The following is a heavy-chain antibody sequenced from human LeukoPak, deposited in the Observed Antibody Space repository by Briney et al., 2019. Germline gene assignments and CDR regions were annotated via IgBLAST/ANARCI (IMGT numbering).Heavy chain of an antibody. J-gene: IGHJ4*02. D-gene: IGHD5-18*01. CDR2: IYYSGSI. CDR3: ARSTGGYIYGAKFGLDY. V-gene: IGHV4-31*03. CDR1: GGYISSGGYY. Sequence: SQTLSLTCTVSGGYISSGGYYWGWIRQHPGTGLEWIGYIYYSGSIYYDPSLKSRITISVDTSKNQLSLNLSSVAAADTAVYYCARSTGGYIYGAKFGLDYWVQGTLVTVSS.